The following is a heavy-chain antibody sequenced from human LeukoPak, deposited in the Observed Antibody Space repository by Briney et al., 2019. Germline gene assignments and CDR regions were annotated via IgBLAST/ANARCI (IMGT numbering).Heavy chain of an antibody. CDR2: INNNGGGT. Sequence: PGGSLRLSCSASGLILSNYDMHWVRQAPGRGLEYVSAINNNGGGTYYADSVKGRFTVSRDNPKSTLYLQMSSLRAEDTAVYYCVKMYDGYWGQGTLVTVSS. J-gene: IGHJ4*02. D-gene: IGHD3-3*01. CDR3: VKMYDGY. V-gene: IGHV3-64D*06. CDR1: GLILSNYD.